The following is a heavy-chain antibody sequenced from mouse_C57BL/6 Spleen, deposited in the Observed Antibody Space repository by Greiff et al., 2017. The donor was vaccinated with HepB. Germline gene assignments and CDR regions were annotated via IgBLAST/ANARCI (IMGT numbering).Heavy chain of an antibody. D-gene: IGHD3-2*02. V-gene: IGHV5-6*02. CDR1: GFTFSSYG. CDR3: ARYSSGYPLDY. Sequence: DVKLVESGGDLVKPGESLKLSCAASGFTFSSYGMSWVRQTPDKRLEWVATISSGGSYTYYPDSVKGRFTISRDNAKNTLYLQMSSLKSEDTAMYYCARYSSGYPLDYWGQGTTLTVSS. J-gene: IGHJ2*01. CDR2: ISSGGSYT.